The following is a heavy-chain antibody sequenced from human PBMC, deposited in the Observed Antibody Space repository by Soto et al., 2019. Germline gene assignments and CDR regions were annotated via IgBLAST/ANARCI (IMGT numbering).Heavy chain of an antibody. CDR1: GFSLSTSGVG. CDR2: IYCDDDK. CDR3: AHLLSYYDNQYYFDS. Sequence: QITLKESGPTLVKPTQTLTLTCTFSGFSLSTSGVGVGWIRQPPGKALEWLALIYCDDDKRYSPTLKSRLTITKDTPKNQVVLRMTNTDPVDTATYYCAHLLSYYDNQYYFDSWGQGTPITVSS. D-gene: IGHD3-22*01. J-gene: IGHJ4*02. V-gene: IGHV2-5*02.